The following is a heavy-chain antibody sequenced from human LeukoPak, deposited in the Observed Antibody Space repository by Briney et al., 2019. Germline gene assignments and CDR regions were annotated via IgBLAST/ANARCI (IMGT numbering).Heavy chain of an antibody. CDR1: GYTFNNFA. CDR3: ARGPRAAADDY. V-gene: IGHV1-3*01. J-gene: IGHJ4*02. CDR2: INAGNGNT. D-gene: IGHD6-13*01. Sequence: GASVKVSCKASGYTFNNFAINWGRQAPGQRPEWMGWINAGNGNTKYSQKFQGRVTITRDTSASTAYMELSGLTSEDTAVYYCARGPRAAADDYWGQGTLVTVSS.